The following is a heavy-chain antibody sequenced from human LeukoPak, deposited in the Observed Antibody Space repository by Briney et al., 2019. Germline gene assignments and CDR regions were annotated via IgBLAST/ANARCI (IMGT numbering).Heavy chain of an antibody. D-gene: IGHD3-22*01. V-gene: IGHV3-23*01. Sequence: PGGSLRLSCAASEFTFSNYAMNWVRQAPGKGLEWVSGISGSGGSTYYADSVKGRFTISRDNSKNTLYLQMNSLRAEDTALYYCAKVIGINHTPWFAPGGKGTLVTVPS. J-gene: IGHJ5*02. CDR2: ISGSGGST. CDR3: AKVIGINHTPWFAP. CDR1: EFTFSNYA.